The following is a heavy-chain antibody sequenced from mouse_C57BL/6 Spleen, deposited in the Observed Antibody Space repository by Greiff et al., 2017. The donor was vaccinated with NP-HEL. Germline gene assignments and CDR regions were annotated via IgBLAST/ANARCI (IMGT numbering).Heavy chain of an antibody. Sequence: EVKLVESGEGLVKPGGSLKLSCAASGFTFSSYAMSWVRQTPEKRLEWVAYISSGGDYIYYADTVKGRFTISRDNARNTLYLQMSSLKSEDTAMYYCTRDYSNSSYYFDYWGQGTTLTVSS. V-gene: IGHV5-9-1*02. CDR1: GFTFSSYA. D-gene: IGHD2-5*01. CDR3: TRDYSNSSYYFDY. J-gene: IGHJ2*01. CDR2: ISSGGDYI.